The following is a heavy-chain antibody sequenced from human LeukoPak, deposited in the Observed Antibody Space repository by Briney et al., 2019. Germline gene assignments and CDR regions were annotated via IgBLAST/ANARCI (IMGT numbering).Heavy chain of an antibody. D-gene: IGHD2-21*01. CDR2: ISGSGGST. V-gene: IGHV3-23*01. CDR3: AKDLGDPFNYYYYGMDV. J-gene: IGHJ6*02. Sequence: GGSLRLSCAASGFTFSSYAMSWVRQAPGKGLEWVSAISGSGGSTYYADSVKGRFTISRDNSKNTLYLQMNSLRAEDTAVYYCAKDLGDPFNYYYYGMDVWGQGTTVTVS. CDR1: GFTFSSYA.